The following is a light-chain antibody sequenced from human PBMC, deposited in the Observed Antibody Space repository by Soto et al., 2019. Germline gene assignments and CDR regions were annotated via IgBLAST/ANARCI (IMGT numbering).Light chain of an antibody. J-gene: IGKJ1*01. CDR3: QQYNDWPRT. V-gene: IGKV3-15*01. CDR2: GAS. CDR1: QSVSSN. Sequence: EIVMTQSPATLSVSPGERATLSCRASQSVSSNLAWYQQKPGQAPRLLIYGASTRATGIPARLSGSGSGTEFTLTISSLQSEDFAFYYCQQYNDWPRTFGHGTKVEVK.